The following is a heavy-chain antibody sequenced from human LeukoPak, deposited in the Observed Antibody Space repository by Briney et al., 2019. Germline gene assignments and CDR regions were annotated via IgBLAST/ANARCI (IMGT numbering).Heavy chain of an antibody. Sequence: PGGSLRLSCAASGFTVSSNYMSWVRQAPGKGLEWVSAISSTGGTAYYADSVKGRFTISRDNSKNKMYLQMSSLRAEDTAVYYCAKVKYSSGWAFDYWGQGTLVTVSS. CDR1: GFTVSSNY. V-gene: IGHV3-23*01. J-gene: IGHJ4*02. CDR3: AKVKYSSGWAFDY. CDR2: ISSTGGTA. D-gene: IGHD6-19*01.